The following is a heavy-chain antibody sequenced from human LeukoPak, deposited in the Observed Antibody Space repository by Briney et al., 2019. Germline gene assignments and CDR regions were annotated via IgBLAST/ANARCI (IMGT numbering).Heavy chain of an antibody. D-gene: IGHD6-25*01. CDR3: ARGNIAAAGYNWFDP. J-gene: IGHJ5*02. CDR2: TYYRSKWNN. CDR1: GDSASSNSVA. Sequence: SQTLSLTSAISGDSASSNSVAWNWIRQSPSRGLEWLGRTYYRSKWNNDYAVYVKSRITINPDTSKNQFSLWLTSVPPDDTAVYYCARGNIAAAGYNWFDPWGQGNLVNVSS. V-gene: IGHV6-1*01.